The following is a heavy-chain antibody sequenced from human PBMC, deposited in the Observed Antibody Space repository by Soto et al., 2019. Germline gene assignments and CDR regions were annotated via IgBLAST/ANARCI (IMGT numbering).Heavy chain of an antibody. CDR3: ARQFHYYGSGSYLPRRLNSNWFDP. Sequence: GESLKISCKGSGYSFTSYWIGWVRQMPGKGLEWMGIIYPGDSDTRYSPSFQGQVTISADKSISTAYLQWSSLKASDTAMYYCARQFHYYGSGSYLPRRLNSNWFDPWGQGTLVTVSS. J-gene: IGHJ5*02. CDR2: IYPGDSDT. V-gene: IGHV5-51*01. D-gene: IGHD3-10*01. CDR1: GYSFTSYW.